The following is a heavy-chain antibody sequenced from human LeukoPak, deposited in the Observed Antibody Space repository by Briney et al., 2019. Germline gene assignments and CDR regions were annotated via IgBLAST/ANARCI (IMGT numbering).Heavy chain of an antibody. CDR3: ATTARNPYYYGSSGPNYYYYGMDV. CDR1: GYTFITYY. D-gene: IGHD3-22*01. Sequence: ASVKVSCKASGYTFITYYMHWVRQAPGKGLEWMGGFDPEDGETIYAQKFQGRVTMTEDTSTDTAYMELSSLRSEDTAVYYCATTARNPYYYGSSGPNYYYYGMDVWGQGTTVTVSS. CDR2: FDPEDGET. J-gene: IGHJ6*02. V-gene: IGHV1-24*01.